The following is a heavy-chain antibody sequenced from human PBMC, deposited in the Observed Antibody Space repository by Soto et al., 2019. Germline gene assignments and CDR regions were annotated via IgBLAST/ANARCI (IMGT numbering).Heavy chain of an antibody. CDR3: ARGDVVVVPAAILSSRGYCGMDV. CDR1: GGSFSGYY. D-gene: IGHD2-2*01. V-gene: IGHV4-34*01. J-gene: IGHJ6*02. CDR2: INHSGST. Sequence: QVQLQQWGAGLLKPSETLSLTCAVYGGSFSGYYWSWIRQPPGKGLEWIGEINHSGSTNYNPSLKSRVTISVDTPKNQFSLKLSSVTAADTAVYYCARGDVVVVPAAILSSRGYCGMDVWGQGTTVTVSS.